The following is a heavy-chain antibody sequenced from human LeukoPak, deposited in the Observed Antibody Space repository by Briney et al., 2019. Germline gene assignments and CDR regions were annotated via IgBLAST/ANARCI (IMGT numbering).Heavy chain of an antibody. CDR3: ARGFTVLRYFDWLYEDAFDI. CDR2: INHSGST. D-gene: IGHD3-9*01. V-gene: IGHV4-34*01. J-gene: IGHJ3*02. CDR1: GGSFSGYY. Sequence: SETLSLTCAVYGGSFSGYYWSWIRQPPGKGLEWIGEINHSGSTNYSPSLKSRVTISVDTSKNQFSLKLSSVTAADTAVYYCARGFTVLRYFDWLYEDAFDIWGQGTMVTVSS.